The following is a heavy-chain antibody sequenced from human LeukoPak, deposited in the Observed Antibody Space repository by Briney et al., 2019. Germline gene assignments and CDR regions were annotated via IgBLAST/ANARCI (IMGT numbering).Heavy chain of an antibody. CDR3: ASAQLWPSYFDY. Sequence: PSETLSLTCAVYGGSFSGYYWSWIRQPPGKGLEWIGYIYYSGSTNYNPSLKSRVTISVDTSKNQFSLKLSSVTAADTAVYYCASAQLWPSYFDYWGQGTLVTVSS. CDR1: GGSFSGYY. V-gene: IGHV4-59*01. D-gene: IGHD5-18*01. CDR2: IYYSGST. J-gene: IGHJ4*02.